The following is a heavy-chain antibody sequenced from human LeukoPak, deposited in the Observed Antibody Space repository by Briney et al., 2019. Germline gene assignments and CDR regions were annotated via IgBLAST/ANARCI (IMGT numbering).Heavy chain of an antibody. D-gene: IGHD3-3*01. V-gene: IGHV3-53*01. CDR3: ARDRDGVSFGF. Sequence: GGYLRLSCATSGFTVRSNFMSWVRQAPGKGLEWVANMYSGGNTDYADSVKGRLTISKDSSRNTLYLQMNSLRVEDTALYYCARDRDGVSFGFWGRGTLVTVSS. J-gene: IGHJ4*02. CDR2: MYSGGNT. CDR1: GFTVRSNF.